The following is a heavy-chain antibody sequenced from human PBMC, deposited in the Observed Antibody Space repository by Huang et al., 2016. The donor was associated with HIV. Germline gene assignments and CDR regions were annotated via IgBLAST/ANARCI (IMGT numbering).Heavy chain of an antibody. Sequence: DEHLVESGGGLVQPGGSVTITCVVSGFNFKNYWMKWVRQAPGKGLEVLANIRVDGSEKNYVDSVKGRFTIFRDNAKNLLYLQMKSLRAEDTSVYYCATNLQIVVVPPDMGYDAFDMWGQGTMVTVSS. D-gene: IGHD2-2*01. CDR3: ATNLQIVVVPPDMGYDAFDM. CDR2: IRVDGSEK. CDR1: GFNFKNYW. V-gene: IGHV3-7*01. J-gene: IGHJ3*02.